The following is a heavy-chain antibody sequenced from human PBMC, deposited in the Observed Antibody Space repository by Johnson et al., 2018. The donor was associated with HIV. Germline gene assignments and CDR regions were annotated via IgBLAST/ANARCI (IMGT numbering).Heavy chain of an antibody. CDR3: ARVIRLGAVRLRHAFDI. CDR2: IYSGGST. D-gene: IGHD4-17*01. Sequence: VQLVESGGGLIQPGGSLRLSCAASGFTVSSNYMSWVRQAPGKGLEWVSVIYSGGSTYYADSVKGRFPISRDNSKNTLYLQMNSLRAEDTAVYYCARVIRLGAVRLRHAFDIWGQGTMVTVSS. CDR1: GFTVSSNY. V-gene: IGHV3-53*01. J-gene: IGHJ3*02.